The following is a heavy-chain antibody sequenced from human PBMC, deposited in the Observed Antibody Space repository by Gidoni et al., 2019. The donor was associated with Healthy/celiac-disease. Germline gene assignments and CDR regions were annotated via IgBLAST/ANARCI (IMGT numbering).Heavy chain of an antibody. Sequence: EVQLVESGGGLVKPGGSLRLSCAASGFTCSRYSMNWVRPAPGKGLELVASISSSSSYIYYADSVKGRFTISRDNAKTSLYLQMNSMRAEDTAVYYCAGDCSSTSCYGGDAEYFQHWGQGTLVTVSS. CDR1: GFTCSRYS. V-gene: IGHV3-21*01. CDR3: AGDCSSTSCYGGDAEYFQH. J-gene: IGHJ1*01. D-gene: IGHD2-2*01. CDR2: ISSSSSYI.